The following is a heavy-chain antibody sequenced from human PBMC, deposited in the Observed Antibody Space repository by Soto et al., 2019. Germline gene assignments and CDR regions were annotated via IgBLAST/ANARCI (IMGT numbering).Heavy chain of an antibody. CDR3: AREALQYSYYYGMDV. V-gene: IGHV3-33*01. CDR2: IWYDGSIK. D-gene: IGHD4-4*01. CDR1: GFTFSSYG. Sequence: QVQLVESGGGVVQPGRSLRLSCAASGFTFSSYGMHWVRQAPGKGLEWVALIWYDGSIKYYADSVKGRFTISRDNSTNTLYLQMISLRAEDTAVYYCAREALQYSYYYGMDVWGQGTTVTVSS. J-gene: IGHJ6*02.